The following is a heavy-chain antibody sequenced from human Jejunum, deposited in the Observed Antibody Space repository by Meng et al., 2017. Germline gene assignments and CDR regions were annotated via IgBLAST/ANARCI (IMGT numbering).Heavy chain of an antibody. CDR3: ARALGGIVVVNDDNWFDP. Sequence: QLAPVQSGTEVKSPWPSVKIPFKTSSSALGLSGVHWVRQAPGKGPEWFGWIHTANGDVKYSQRFQVRVPITTDTSATTAYMEVTGLTSEDSAIYYCARALGGIVVVNDDNWFDPWGQGTLVTVSS. J-gene: IGHJ5*02. V-gene: IGHV1-3*04. D-gene: IGHD3-22*01. CDR2: IHTANGDV. CDR1: SSALGLSG.